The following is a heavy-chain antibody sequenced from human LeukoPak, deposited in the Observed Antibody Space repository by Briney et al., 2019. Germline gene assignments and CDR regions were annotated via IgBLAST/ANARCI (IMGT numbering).Heavy chain of an antibody. CDR2: FDPEDGET. D-gene: IGHD1-14*01. CDR1: GYTLTELS. Sequence: GASVKVSCKVSGYTLTELSMHWVRQAPGKGLEWMGGFDPEDGETIYAQKFQGRVTMTEDTSTDTAYMELSSLRSEDTAVYYCATDFRTPDAFDIWGQGTMVTVSS. CDR3: ATDFRTPDAFDI. V-gene: IGHV1-24*01. J-gene: IGHJ3*02.